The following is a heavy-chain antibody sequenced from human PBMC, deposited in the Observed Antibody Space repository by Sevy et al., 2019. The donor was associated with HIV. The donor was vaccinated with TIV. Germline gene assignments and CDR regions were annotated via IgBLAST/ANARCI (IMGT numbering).Heavy chain of an antibody. CDR1: GFTVSSNY. V-gene: IGHV3-53*01. CDR3: ARAPWAGGNYDFWSGLGYYGMDV. D-gene: IGHD3-3*01. CDR2: IYSGGST. Sequence: GGSLRLSCAASGFTVSSNYMSWVRQAPGKGLEWVSVIYSGGSTYYADSGKGRFTISRDNSKNTLYLQMNSLRAEDTAVYYCARAPWAGGNYDFWSGLGYYGMDVWGQGTTVTVSS. J-gene: IGHJ6*02.